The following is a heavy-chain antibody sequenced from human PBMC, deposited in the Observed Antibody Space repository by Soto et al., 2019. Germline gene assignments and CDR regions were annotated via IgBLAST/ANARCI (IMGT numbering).Heavy chain of an antibody. V-gene: IGHV1-69*01. CDR1: GGTFSGYA. Sequence: QAHLMQSGAEVKKPGSSVKVSCKASGGTFSGYAISWVRQRPGRGLEWMGGIIPIFGITTYAEKFQGRITLAADGSTGTAFMDLRSLISEDTAVYYCARYPRSITGTTSSEDFQFWGPGTLVSVSS. CDR2: IIPIFGIT. D-gene: IGHD1-20*01. J-gene: IGHJ1*01. CDR3: ARYPRSITGTTSSEDFQF.